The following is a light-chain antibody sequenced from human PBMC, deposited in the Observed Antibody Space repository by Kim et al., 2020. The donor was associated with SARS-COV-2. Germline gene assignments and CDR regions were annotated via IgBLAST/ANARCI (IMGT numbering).Light chain of an antibody. CDR1: NNNVGNQG. CDR2: RNN. Sequence: QAGLTQPPSVSVGLRQTATVTCTGNNNNVGNQGAVWLQHRQGHPLKLLSTRNNNRPSGISDRFSTYRSGNTASLTIIGLQPEDEADYYCSAWDTSLNAILFGGGTKVTVL. J-gene: IGLJ3*02. V-gene: IGLV10-54*04. CDR3: SAWDTSLNAIL.